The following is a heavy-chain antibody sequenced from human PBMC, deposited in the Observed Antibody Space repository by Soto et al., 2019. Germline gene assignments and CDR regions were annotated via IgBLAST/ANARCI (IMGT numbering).Heavy chain of an antibody. CDR1: GFTFSSYA. V-gene: IGHV3-30-3*01. D-gene: IGHD5-12*01. CDR3: ARDGVEMATNLVGYFDY. CDR2: ISYDGSNK. Sequence: GGSLRLSCAASGFTFSSYAMHWVRQAPGKGLEWVAVISYDGSNKYYADSVKGRFTISRDNSKNTLYLQMNSLRAEDTAVYYCARDGVEMATNLVGYFDYWGQGTLVTVSS. J-gene: IGHJ4*02.